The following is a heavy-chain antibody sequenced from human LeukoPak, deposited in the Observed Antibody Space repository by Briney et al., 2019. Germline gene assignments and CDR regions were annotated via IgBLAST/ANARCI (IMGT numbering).Heavy chain of an antibody. CDR3: ARALGVTATVTGARDYYYYYMDV. CDR2: IYYSGST. J-gene: IGHJ6*03. V-gene: IGHV4-59*01. D-gene: IGHD5-18*01. CDR1: GGSISSYY. Sequence: SETLSLTCTVSGGSISSYYWSWIRQPPGKGLEWIGYIYYSGSTNYNPSLKSRVTISVDTSKNQFSLKLSSVTAADTAVYYCARALGVTATVTGARDYYYYYMDVWGKGTTVTVSS.